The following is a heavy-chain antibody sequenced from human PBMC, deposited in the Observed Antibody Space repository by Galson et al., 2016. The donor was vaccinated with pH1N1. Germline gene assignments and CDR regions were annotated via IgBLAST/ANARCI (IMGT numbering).Heavy chain of an antibody. CDR3: TRVRRPDRKYYYIDV. CDR1: GFNFGVYS. V-gene: IGHV3-49*04. CDR2: IRIKTYGGTT. D-gene: IGHD3-16*01. Sequence: SLRLSCAASGFNFGVYSMGWVRQAPGKGLEWVGFIRIKTYGGTTEYAASVKDRFIISKDDSERIAYLQMTSLKSEDTGTYYCTRVRRPDRKYYYIDVWGQGTTVTVSS. J-gene: IGHJ6*03.